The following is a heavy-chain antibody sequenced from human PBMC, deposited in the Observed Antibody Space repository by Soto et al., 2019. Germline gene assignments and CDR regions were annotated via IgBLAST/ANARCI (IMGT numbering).Heavy chain of an antibody. D-gene: IGHD3-3*01. Sequence: ASVKVSCKASGYTFTRYYMHWVRQAPGQGLEWMGWINPNSGGTNYAQKFQGWVTMTRDTSISTAYMELSRLRSDDTAEDYCARDCSIFYEVYAMDIWGQGTMVTVSS. V-gene: IGHV1-2*04. J-gene: IGHJ3*02. CDR2: INPNSGGT. CDR1: GYTFTRYY. CDR3: ARDCSIFYEVYAMDI.